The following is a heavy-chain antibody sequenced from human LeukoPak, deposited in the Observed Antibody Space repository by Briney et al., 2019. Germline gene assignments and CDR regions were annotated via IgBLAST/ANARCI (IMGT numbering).Heavy chain of an antibody. CDR2: INHSGST. V-gene: IGHV4-39*07. Sequence: PSETLSLTCTVSGGSISSSSYYWGWIRQPPGKGLEWIGEINHSGSTNYNPPLKSRVTISVDKSKNQFSLKLSSVTAADTAVYYCARDLGYDRPSDAFDIWGQGTMVTVSS. CDR3: ARDLGYDRPSDAFDI. J-gene: IGHJ3*02. D-gene: IGHD5-12*01. CDR1: GGSISSSSYY.